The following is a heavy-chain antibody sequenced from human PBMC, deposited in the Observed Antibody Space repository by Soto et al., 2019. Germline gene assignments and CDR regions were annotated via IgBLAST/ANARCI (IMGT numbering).Heavy chain of an antibody. J-gene: IGHJ4*02. CDR2: ISGSGGST. CDR1: GFTFSSYA. V-gene: IGHV3-23*01. CDR3: AKLGLEGVVPAADFDY. Sequence: GSLRLSCAASGFTFSSYAMSWVRQAPGKGLEWVSAISGSGGSTYYADSVKGRFTISRDNSKNTLYLQMNSLRAEDTAVYYCAKLGLEGVVPAADFDYWGQGTLVTVSS. D-gene: IGHD2-2*01.